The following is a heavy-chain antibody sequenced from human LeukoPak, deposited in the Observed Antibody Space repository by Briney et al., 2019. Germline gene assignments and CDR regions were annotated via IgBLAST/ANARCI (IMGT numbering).Heavy chain of an antibody. Sequence: SETLSLTCTVSGGSISSYYWSWIRQPPGKGLEWIGYIYYSGSTNYNPSLKSRVTISVDTSKNQFSLKLSSVTAADTAVHYCARGGLADYVWGSYRYLDYWGQGTLVTVSS. V-gene: IGHV4-59*01. CDR3: ARGGLADYVWGSYRYLDY. D-gene: IGHD3-16*02. CDR1: GGSISSYY. CDR2: IYYSGST. J-gene: IGHJ4*02.